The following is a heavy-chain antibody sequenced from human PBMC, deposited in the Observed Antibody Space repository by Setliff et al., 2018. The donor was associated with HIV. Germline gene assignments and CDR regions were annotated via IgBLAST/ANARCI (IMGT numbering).Heavy chain of an antibody. D-gene: IGHD3-10*01. CDR3: AREARDVVRGVIIADY. V-gene: IGHV1-69*13. CDR2: IIPLFNTS. Sequence: GASVKVSCKASGGNFSTYGISWVRQAPGQGLEWMGGIIPLFNTSNYAQKLQGRVTITADESTSTAYMELSSLRSEDSAVYYCAREARDVVRGVIIADYWGQGTLVTVSS. J-gene: IGHJ4*02. CDR1: GGNFSTYG.